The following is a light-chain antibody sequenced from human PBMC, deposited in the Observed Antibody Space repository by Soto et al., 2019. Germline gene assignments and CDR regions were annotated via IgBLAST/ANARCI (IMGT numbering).Light chain of an antibody. CDR2: DAS. V-gene: IGKV1-6*01. Sequence: GDKVTITCRASQAIRTSLVWYQQKSGKAPSLLIADASSRHSGVPSRFSGSGFGTDFNLTINGLQPEDFATYYCLQDATYPWTFGQGTRVDIK. J-gene: IGKJ1*01. CDR1: QAIRTS. CDR3: LQDATYPWT.